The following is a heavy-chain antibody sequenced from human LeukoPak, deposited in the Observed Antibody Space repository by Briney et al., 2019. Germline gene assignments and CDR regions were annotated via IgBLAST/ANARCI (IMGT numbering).Heavy chain of an antibody. D-gene: IGHD3-10*01. CDR1: GGSISSSSYY. J-gene: IGHJ4*02. V-gene: IGHV4-39*07. CDR3: ATMMYGSGNYYNSDY. Sequence: SETLPLTCTVSGGSISSSSYYWGWIRQPPGKGLEWIGTVYHSGTTYYSPSLKSRVTISIHPSKNQFSLRLGSVTAADTAVYYCATMMYGSGNYYNSDYWGQGTLVTVSS. CDR2: VYHSGTT.